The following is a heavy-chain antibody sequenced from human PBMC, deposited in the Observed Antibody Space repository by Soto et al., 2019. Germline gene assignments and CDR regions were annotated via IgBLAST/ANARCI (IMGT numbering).Heavy chain of an antibody. D-gene: IGHD2-2*01. CDR2: ISSSSSYI. CDR3: ARDSYCSSTSCYADAFDI. CDR1: GFTFSSYS. V-gene: IGHV3-21*01. J-gene: IGHJ3*02. Sequence: EVRLVESGGGLVKPGGSLRLSCAASGFTFSSYSMNWVRQAPGKGLEWVSSISSSSSYIYYAYSLKGRFTISRDNAKNSLYLQMNSLRAEDTAVYYCARDSYCSSTSCYADAFDIWGQGTMVTVSS.